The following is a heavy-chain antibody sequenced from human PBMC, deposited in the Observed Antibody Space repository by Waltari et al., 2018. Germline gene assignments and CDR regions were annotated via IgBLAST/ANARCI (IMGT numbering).Heavy chain of an antibody. D-gene: IGHD5-12*01. V-gene: IGHV3-23*01. CDR2: ISGSGGST. Sequence: EVQLLESGGGLVQPGGSLRLSCAASGVPFSSYAMRWVRQAPGQGLEWVSAISGSGGSTYYADSVKGRFTISRDNSKNTLYLQMNSLRAEDTAVYYCAKGGGYDSFDYWGQGTLVTVSS. CDR1: GVPFSSYA. CDR3: AKGGGYDSFDY. J-gene: IGHJ4*02.